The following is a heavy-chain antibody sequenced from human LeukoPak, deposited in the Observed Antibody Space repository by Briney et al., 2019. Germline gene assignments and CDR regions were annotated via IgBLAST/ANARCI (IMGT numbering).Heavy chain of an antibody. V-gene: IGHV3-7*03. CDR2: IKQDGSEK. CDR1: GFTFSSYW. Sequence: GGSLRLSCAASGFTFSSYWMSWVRQAPGKGLEWVANIKQDGSEKYYVDSVKGRFTISRDNAKSSLYMQMNSLRAGDTAVYYCAKDRLGAILYFDYWGQGTLVTVSS. D-gene: IGHD1-26*01. J-gene: IGHJ4*02. CDR3: AKDRLGAILYFDY.